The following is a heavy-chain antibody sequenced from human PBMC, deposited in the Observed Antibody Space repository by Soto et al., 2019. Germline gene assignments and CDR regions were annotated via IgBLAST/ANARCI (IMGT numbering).Heavy chain of an antibody. J-gene: IGHJ5*02. V-gene: IGHV1-8*01. CDR1: GYTFTSYD. CDR2: MNPNSGNT. Sequence: ASVKVSCKASGYTFTSYDINWVRQATGQGLEWMGWMNPNSGNTGYAQKFQGRVTMTRNTSISTAYMELSSLRSEDTAVYYCARAYYYDSRGYYLKWFDPCGQGTLVTDSS. D-gene: IGHD3-22*01. CDR3: ARAYYYDSRGYYLKWFDP.